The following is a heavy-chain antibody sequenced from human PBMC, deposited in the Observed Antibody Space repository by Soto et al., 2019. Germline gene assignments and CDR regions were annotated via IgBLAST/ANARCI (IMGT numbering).Heavy chain of an antibody. CDR2: ISAYNSNI. Sequence: ASVKVSCKASGYTFTRFGITWVRQAPGHGLEWMGWISAYNSNIQYVQKLQGRVTMTTDTSTSTAFMELTNLRSDDTAVYYCAKGPGGAPYYYYGLGVWGQGTTVTVSS. J-gene: IGHJ6*02. V-gene: IGHV1-18*01. D-gene: IGHD3-10*01. CDR1: GYTFTRFG. CDR3: AKGPGGAPYYYYGLGV.